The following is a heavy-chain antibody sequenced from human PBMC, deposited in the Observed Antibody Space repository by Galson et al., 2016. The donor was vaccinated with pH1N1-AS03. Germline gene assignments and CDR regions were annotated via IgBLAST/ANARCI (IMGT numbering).Heavy chain of an antibody. CDR2: IDPSGGST. J-gene: IGHJ1*01. CDR1: GYTFSTYS. CDR3: ARDVGMATNRGVYFQY. D-gene: IGHD5-24*01. V-gene: IGHV1-46*01. Sequence: SVKVSCKASGYTFSTYSLHWVRQAPGQVLEWMGKIDPSGGSTTYAQKFQGRVTMTRDTSTSTVYMDLSSLKAEDTAVDYGARDVGMATNRGVYFQYWGQGTHVIVSS.